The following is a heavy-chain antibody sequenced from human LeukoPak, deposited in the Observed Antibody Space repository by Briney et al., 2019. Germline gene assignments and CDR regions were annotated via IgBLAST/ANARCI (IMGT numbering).Heavy chain of an antibody. Sequence: ASVKVSCKASGYTFTSYAISWVRQAPGQGLEWMGWISAYNGDTNYAQKLQGRVTMTTDTSTSTAYMELRSLRSEDTAIYYCARIRDGYNDAYDIWGQGTVVTVPS. CDR2: ISAYNGDT. CDR1: GYTFTSYA. D-gene: IGHD5-24*01. CDR3: ARIRDGYNDAYDI. V-gene: IGHV1-18*01. J-gene: IGHJ3*02.